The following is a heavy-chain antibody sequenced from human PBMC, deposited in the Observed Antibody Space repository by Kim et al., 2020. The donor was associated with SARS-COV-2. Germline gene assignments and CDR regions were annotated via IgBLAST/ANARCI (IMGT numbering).Heavy chain of an antibody. Sequence: SSSYISYAVSVKGRFTITRDNAKNSLFLQMNSLRAEETAVYYCARASNPPWGQGTLVTVSS. CDR2: SSSYI. J-gene: IGHJ5*02. CDR3: ARASNPP. V-gene: IGHV3-21*01.